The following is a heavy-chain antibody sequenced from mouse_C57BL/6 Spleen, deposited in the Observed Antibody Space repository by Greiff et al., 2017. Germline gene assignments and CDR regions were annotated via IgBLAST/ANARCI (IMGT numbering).Heavy chain of an antibody. CDR1: GYTFTEYT. CDR3: ARHEERYYYGSSSWFAY. CDR2: FYPGSGSI. D-gene: IGHD1-1*01. V-gene: IGHV1-62-2*01. Sequence: VQLQQSGAELVKPGASVKLSCKASGYTFTEYTIHWVKQRSGQGLEWIGWFYPGSGSIKYNEKFKDKATLTADKSSSTVYMELSRLTSEDSAVYFCARHEERYYYGSSSWFAYWGQGTLVTVSA. J-gene: IGHJ3*01.